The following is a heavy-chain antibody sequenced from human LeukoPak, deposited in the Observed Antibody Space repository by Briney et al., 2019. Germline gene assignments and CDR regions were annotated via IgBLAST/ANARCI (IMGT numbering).Heavy chain of an antibody. CDR1: GGSFSGYY. Sequence: PSETLSLTCAVYGGSFSGYYWNWIRQPPGKGLEWIGEINHSGSTNYNPSLKSRVTISVDMSKNQLSLKLGSVTAADTAVYYCARGGVVAATLRQYGMDVWGQGTTVTVSS. V-gene: IGHV4-34*01. CDR2: INHSGST. CDR3: ARGGVVAATLRQYGMDV. J-gene: IGHJ6*02. D-gene: IGHD2-15*01.